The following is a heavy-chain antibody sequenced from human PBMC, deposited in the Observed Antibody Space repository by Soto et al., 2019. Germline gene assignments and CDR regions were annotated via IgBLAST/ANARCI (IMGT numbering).Heavy chain of an antibody. D-gene: IGHD1-26*01. CDR3: AKDGGWELPRGRGRDY. V-gene: IGHV3-30*18. J-gene: IGHJ4*02. CDR1: GFTFSNYG. Sequence: QVQLVESGGGVVQPGRSLRLSCVASGFTFSNYGMHWVRQAPGKGLEWVAVISYDGSSQHYADSVKGRFTISRDNSKNTLYVQMKSLRAEDTAVYYCAKDGGWELPRGRGRDYWGQGTLVTVSS. CDR2: ISYDGSSQ.